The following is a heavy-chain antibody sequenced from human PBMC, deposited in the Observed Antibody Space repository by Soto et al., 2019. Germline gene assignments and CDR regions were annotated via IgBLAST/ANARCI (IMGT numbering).Heavy chain of an antibody. D-gene: IGHD1-26*01. J-gene: IGHJ6*02. V-gene: IGHV1-69*13. CDR2: IIPIFGTA. CDR1: GGTFSSYA. Sequence: SVKVSCKASGGTFSSYAISWVRQAPGQGLEWMGGIIPIFGTANYAQKFQGRVTITADESTSTAYMELSSLRSEDTAVYYCARRGVGADHPPGYYYYGMDVWGQGTTVTVSS. CDR3: ARRGVGADHPPGYYYYGMDV.